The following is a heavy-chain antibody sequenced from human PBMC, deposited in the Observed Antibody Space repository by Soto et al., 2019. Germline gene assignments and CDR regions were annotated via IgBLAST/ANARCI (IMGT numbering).Heavy chain of an antibody. CDR2: IYHSGST. CDR3: VRDGAATGSVYLDY. D-gene: IGHD6-13*01. CDR1: GGSISSGGYS. V-gene: IGHV4-30-2*01. Sequence: SETLSLTCAVSGGSISSGGYSWSWIRQPPGKGLEWIGYIYHSGSTYYNPSLKSRVTISVDRSKNQFSLKPSSVTAADTAVYYCVRDGAATGSVYLDYWGQGTLVTVSS. J-gene: IGHJ4*02.